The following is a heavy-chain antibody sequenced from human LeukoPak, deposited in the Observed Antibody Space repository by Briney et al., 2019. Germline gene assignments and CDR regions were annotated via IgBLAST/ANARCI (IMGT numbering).Heavy chain of an antibody. J-gene: IGHJ5*02. D-gene: IGHD6-19*01. CDR2: IKSKTDGGTT. CDR1: GFTFSNAW. Sequence: GGSLRLSCAASGFTFSNAWMSWVRQAPGKGLEWVGRIKSKTDGGTTDYAAPVKGRFTISRDDSKNTLYLQMNSLKTEDTAVYYCTSPLLGIALAGSRFDPWGQGTLVTVSS. CDR3: TSPLLGIALAGSRFDP. V-gene: IGHV3-15*01.